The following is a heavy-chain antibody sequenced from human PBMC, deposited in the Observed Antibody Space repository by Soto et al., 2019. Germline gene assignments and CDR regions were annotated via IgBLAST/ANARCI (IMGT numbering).Heavy chain of an antibody. Sequence: QVQLVQSGAEVKKPGASVKVSCKASGYTFTSYGITWVRQAPGQGLEWMGWISAYNGNTNYAQKLQGRVTMTTDTSKTTADKELRCLRCEHTAGDSYARGRGGEWDIVLRVYALDYYFDYWGQGTLVTGSS. CDR1: GYTFTSYG. J-gene: IGHJ4*02. D-gene: IGHD2-8*01. V-gene: IGHV1-18*01. CDR2: ISAYNGNT. CDR3: ARGRGGEWDIVLRVYALDYYFDY.